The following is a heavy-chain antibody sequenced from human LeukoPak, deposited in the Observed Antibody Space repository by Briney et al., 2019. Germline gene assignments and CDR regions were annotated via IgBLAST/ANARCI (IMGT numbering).Heavy chain of an antibody. J-gene: IGHJ4*02. D-gene: IGHD6-19*01. Sequence: GGSLRLSCAASGFTFSSYSMNWVRQAPGMGLEWVSSISSSSSYIYYADSVKGRFTISRDNAKNSLYLQMNSLRAEDTAVYYCARDGETVAGSFDYWGQGTLVTVSS. CDR3: ARDGETVAGSFDY. CDR1: GFTFSSYS. V-gene: IGHV3-21*01. CDR2: ISSSSSYI.